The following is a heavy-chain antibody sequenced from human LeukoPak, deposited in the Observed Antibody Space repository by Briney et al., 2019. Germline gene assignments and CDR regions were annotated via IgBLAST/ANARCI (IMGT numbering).Heavy chain of an antibody. CDR2: IKSKTDGGTT. J-gene: IGHJ4*02. CDR3: TTVWGGGHHYHGPRNY. D-gene: IGHD5-12*01. V-gene: IGHV3-15*01. Sequence: GGSLRLSCAASGFTFSNAWMSWVRQAPGKGLEWVGRIKSKTDGGTTDSAAPVKGRLTISRDDSKNTLYLQMNSLKTEDTAVYYCTTVWGGGHHYHGPRNYWGQGTLVTVSS. CDR1: GFTFSNAW.